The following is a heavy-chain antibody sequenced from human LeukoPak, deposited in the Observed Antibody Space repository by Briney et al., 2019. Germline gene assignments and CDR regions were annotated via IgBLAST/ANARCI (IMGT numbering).Heavy chain of an antibody. J-gene: IGHJ3*02. CDR1: RGSIRSSS. Sequence: SETLSLTCTISRGSIRSSSWTWIRQPPGKGLEWIGLILTSGTANYNPSLKSRVTMSLDTSTNHFSLNLTSVTAADTAVYYCPRVSYFDFWSGSYSSPPGDAFDIWGQGTMVTVSS. V-gene: IGHV4-4*07. CDR3: PRVSYFDFWSGSYSSPPGDAFDI. D-gene: IGHD3-3*01. CDR2: ILTSGTA.